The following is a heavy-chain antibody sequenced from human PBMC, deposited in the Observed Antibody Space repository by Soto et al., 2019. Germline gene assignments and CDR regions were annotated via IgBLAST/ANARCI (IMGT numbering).Heavy chain of an antibody. CDR2: INHSGST. J-gene: IGHJ6*03. D-gene: IGHD2-2*01. V-gene: IGHV4-34*01. CDR3: ARGYCSSTSCLPPYYYYYMDV. Sequence: LSLTCAVYGGSFSGYYWGWIRQPPGKGLEWIGEINHSGSTNYNPSLKSRVTISVDTSKNQFSLKLSSVTAADTAVYYCARGYCSSTSCLPPYYYYYMDVWGKGTTVTVSS. CDR1: GGSFSGYY.